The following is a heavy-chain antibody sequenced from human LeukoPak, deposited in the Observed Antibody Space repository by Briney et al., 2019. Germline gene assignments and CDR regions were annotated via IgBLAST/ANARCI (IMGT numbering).Heavy chain of an antibody. J-gene: IGHJ5*02. CDR3: ASTLFYGSGSYYRYNWFDP. V-gene: IGHV3-11*01. CDR2: ISSSGSTI. Sequence: GGSLRLSCAASGFTFSDYYMSWIRQAPGKGLEWVSYISSSGSTIYYADSVKGRFTISRDHAKNSLYLQMNSLRAEDTAVYYCASTLFYGSGSYYRYNWFDPWGQGTLVTVSS. D-gene: IGHD3-10*01. CDR1: GFTFSDYY.